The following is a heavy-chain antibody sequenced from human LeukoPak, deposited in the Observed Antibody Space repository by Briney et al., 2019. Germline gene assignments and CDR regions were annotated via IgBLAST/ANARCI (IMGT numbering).Heavy chain of an antibody. D-gene: IGHD6-13*01. CDR2: IWYDGSNK. CDR1: GFTFSSYE. CDR3: ARDRAYSSRLFDN. J-gene: IGHJ4*02. V-gene: IGHV3-33*08. Sequence: GGSLRLSCAASGFTFSSYEMNWVRQAPGKGLEWVAVIWYDGSNKYYADSVKGRFTISRDNSKNTLYLQMNSLRAEDTAVYYCARDRAYSSRLFDNWGQGTLVTVSS.